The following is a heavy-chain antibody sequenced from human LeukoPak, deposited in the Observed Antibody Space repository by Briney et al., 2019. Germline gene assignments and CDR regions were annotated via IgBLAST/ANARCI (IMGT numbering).Heavy chain of an antibody. D-gene: IGHD3-22*01. V-gene: IGHV3-33*01. CDR3: ARGARYYYDSSGYYYDY. Sequence: GGSLRLSCVASGFTFSSYGMHWVRQAPGKGLEWVAVIWYDGSNKYYADSVKGRFTISRDNSKNTLYLQMNSLRAEDTAVYYCARGARYYYDSSGYYYDYWGQGTLVTVSS. CDR1: GFTFSSYG. J-gene: IGHJ4*02. CDR2: IWYDGSNK.